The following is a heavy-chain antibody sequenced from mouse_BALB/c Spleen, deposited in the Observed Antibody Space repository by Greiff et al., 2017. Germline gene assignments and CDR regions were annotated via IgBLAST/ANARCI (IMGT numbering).Heavy chain of an antibody. J-gene: IGHJ3*01. D-gene: IGHD1-1*01. CDR3: AREGHDYGSSFPGLAY. CDR1: GYTFTSYW. CDR2: IDPSDSET. Sequence: QVQLQQPGAELVKPGAPVKLSCKASGYTFTSYWMNWVKQRPGRGLEWIGRIDPSDSETHYNQKFKDKATLTVDKSSSTAYIQLSSLTSEDSAVYYWAREGHDYGSSFPGLAYWGQGTLVTVSA. V-gene: IGHV1-69*02.